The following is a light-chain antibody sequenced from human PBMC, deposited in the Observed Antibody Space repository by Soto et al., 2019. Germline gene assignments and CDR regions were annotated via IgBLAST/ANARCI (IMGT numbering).Light chain of an antibody. J-gene: IGKJ3*01. CDR1: QSVTTN. CDR3: QQRANWPPLIT. Sequence: EIVLTQSPATLSLSPGERATLSCRTSQSVTTNFAWYHQKPGPAPRLLIYDISNRATGIPDRFSGSGSGTEFTLTISSLAPEDFAVYYCQQRANWPPLITVGPGTKVEIK. CDR2: DIS. V-gene: IGKV3-11*01.